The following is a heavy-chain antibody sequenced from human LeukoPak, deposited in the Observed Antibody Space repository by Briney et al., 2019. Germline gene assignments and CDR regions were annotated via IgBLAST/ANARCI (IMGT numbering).Heavy chain of an antibody. CDR3: ARGGIVGATTNY. CDR2: ISSSSSYI. Sequence: GGSLRLSCAASGFTFSSYSMNWVRQAPGKGLEWVSSISSSSSYIYYADSVKGRFTISRDNAKNPLYLQMNSLRAEDTAVYYCARGGIVGATTNYWGQGTLVTVSS. J-gene: IGHJ4*02. V-gene: IGHV3-21*01. D-gene: IGHD1-26*01. CDR1: GFTFSSYS.